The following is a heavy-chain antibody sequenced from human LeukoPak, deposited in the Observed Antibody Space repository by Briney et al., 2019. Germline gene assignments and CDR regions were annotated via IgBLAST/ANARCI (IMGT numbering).Heavy chain of an antibody. J-gene: IGHJ4*02. CDR1: GFTLGDYA. CDR3: TGLGYCSSTSCPLDY. D-gene: IGHD2-2*03. CDR2: IRSKAYGGTT. Sequence: GGSLRLSCTASGFTLGDYAMSWVRQAPGKGLEWVGFIRSKAYGGTTEYAASVKGRFTISRDDSKSIAYLQMNSLKTEDTAVYYCTGLGYCSSTSCPLDYWGQGTLVTVSS. V-gene: IGHV3-49*04.